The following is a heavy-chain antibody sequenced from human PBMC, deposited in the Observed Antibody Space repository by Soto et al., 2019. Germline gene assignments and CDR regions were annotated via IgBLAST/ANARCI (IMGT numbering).Heavy chain of an antibody. CDR3: ERSYPFGGVISPTFDY. CDR1: GGTFSTHA. D-gene: IGHD3-16*02. CDR2: INPIFGTT. Sequence: QEQLVQSGAEVKKPGSSVKVSCKASGGTFSTHAITWVRQAPGQGLEWMGGINPIFGTTNYAQKFQGRLTITADKATTTAYMELSSLRSDDTAVYYCERSYPFGGVISPTFDYWGQGTLVTVSS. V-gene: IGHV1-69*06. J-gene: IGHJ4*02.